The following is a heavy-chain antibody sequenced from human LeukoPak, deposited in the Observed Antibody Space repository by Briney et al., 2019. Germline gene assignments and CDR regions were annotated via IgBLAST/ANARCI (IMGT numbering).Heavy chain of an antibody. J-gene: IGHJ4*02. D-gene: IGHD3-3*01. CDR3: ARSLSFWSGYYLDY. CDR2: ISYDGSYK. CDR1: GFTFSSYA. V-gene: IGHV3-30-3*01. Sequence: GGSLRLSCAASGFTFSSYAMHWVRQAPGKGLEWVAVISYDGSYKYYADSVKGRFTISRDNSKNTLYLQMNSLRAEDTAVYYCARSLSFWSGYYLDYWGQGTLVTVSS.